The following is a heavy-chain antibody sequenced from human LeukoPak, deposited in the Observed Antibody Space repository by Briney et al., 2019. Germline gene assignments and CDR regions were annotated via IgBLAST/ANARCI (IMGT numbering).Heavy chain of an antibody. J-gene: IGHJ4*02. D-gene: IGHD1-26*01. V-gene: IGHV3-53*04. CDR3: ARGGGSSGNYYVGY. CDR2: LYSGGST. CDR1: GFTVSSNY. Sequence: AGGSLRLSCAASGFTVSSNYMSWVRQAQGKGLEWVSILYSGGSTYYADSVKGRFTISRHNSRNTLYLQMNSLRAEDAAVYYCARGGGSSGNYYVGYWGQGTLVTVSS.